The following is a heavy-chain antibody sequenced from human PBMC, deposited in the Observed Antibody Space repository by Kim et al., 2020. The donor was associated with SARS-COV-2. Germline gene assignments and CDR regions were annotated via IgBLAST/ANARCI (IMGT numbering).Heavy chain of an antibody. Sequence: GGSLRLSCAASGFTFSDYYMSWIRQAPRKGLEWVSYISSSSSYTNYADSVKGRFTISRDNAKNSLYLQMNSLRAEDTAVYYCARDRRYCSGGSCYYYFDYWGQGTLVTVSS. J-gene: IGHJ4*02. V-gene: IGHV3-11*05. D-gene: IGHD2-15*01. CDR2: ISSSSSYT. CDR1: GFTFSDYY. CDR3: ARDRRYCSGGSCYYYFDY.